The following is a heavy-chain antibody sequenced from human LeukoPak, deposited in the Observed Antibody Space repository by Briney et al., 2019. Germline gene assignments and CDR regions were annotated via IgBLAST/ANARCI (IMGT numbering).Heavy chain of an antibody. Sequence: ASVKVSCKASGYTFTSYGISWVRQAPGQGLEWMGWISAYNGHTNYAQKLQGRVTMTTDTSTSTAYMELRSLRSDDTAVYYCARDYYYGSGSYYNDLYYYYYYGMDVWGQGTTDTVSS. CDR2: ISAYNGHT. V-gene: IGHV1-18*01. D-gene: IGHD3-10*01. CDR3: ARDYYYGSGSYYNDLYYYYYYGMDV. J-gene: IGHJ6*02. CDR1: GYTFTSYG.